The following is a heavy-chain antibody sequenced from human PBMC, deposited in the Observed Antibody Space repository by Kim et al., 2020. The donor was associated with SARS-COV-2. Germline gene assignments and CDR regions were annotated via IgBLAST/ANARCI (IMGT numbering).Heavy chain of an antibody. CDR2: ICNDGSNK. Sequence: GGSLSLSCAASGFTFSSYGMHWVRQAPGKGLEWVAVICNDGSNKYYEDSVKGRFTISRDNSKNTLYLQMNSLRAEDTAVYYCSRVQQLLSTHYYSYCGMDVWGQGTTVTVSS. CDR1: GFTFSSYG. V-gene: IGHV3-33*01. J-gene: IGHJ6*02. D-gene: IGHD2-2*01. CDR3: SRVQQLLSTHYYSYCGMDV.